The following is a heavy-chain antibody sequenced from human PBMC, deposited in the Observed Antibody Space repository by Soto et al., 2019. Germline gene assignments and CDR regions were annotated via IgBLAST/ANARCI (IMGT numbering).Heavy chain of an antibody. Sequence: GWSLRLSWEASEFTFSNFAMHWVRQAPGKWLEWVAVISYDGDDKKFADSVKGRFTISRDNSKNTLFLQMNSLRPDDTAVYFCAKDSGRGSADYYFDYWGRGTLVTVSS. J-gene: IGHJ4*02. V-gene: IGHV3-30*18. D-gene: IGHD3-10*01. CDR3: AKDSGRGSADYYFDY. CDR1: EFTFSNFA. CDR2: ISYDGDDK.